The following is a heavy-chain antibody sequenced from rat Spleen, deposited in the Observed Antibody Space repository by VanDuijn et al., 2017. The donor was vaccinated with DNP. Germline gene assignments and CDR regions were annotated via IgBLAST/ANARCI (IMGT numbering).Heavy chain of an antibody. D-gene: IGHD1-11*01. Sequence: EVQLQESGPGLVKPSLSLSLTCSVTGYSITSNYWAWIRKFPGNKMEWMGYISYSGSTSYNPSLKSRISITRDTSKNQFLLQLNSVTTEDTATYYCARRLNYGGYIYSWYFDFWGPGTLVTVSS. J-gene: IGHJ1*01. CDR2: ISYSGST. CDR3: ARRLNYGGYIYSWYFDF. CDR1: GYSITSNY. V-gene: IGHV3-1*01.